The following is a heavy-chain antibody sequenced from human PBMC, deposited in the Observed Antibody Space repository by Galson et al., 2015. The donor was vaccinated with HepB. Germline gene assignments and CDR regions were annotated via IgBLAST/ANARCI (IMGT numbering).Heavy chain of an antibody. J-gene: IGHJ5*01. CDR2: ISSSSSTI. CDR3: AGDLLHCSSTSCYPLGFDS. Sequence: SLRLSCAASRFTFTSYGMNWVRQAPGKGLEWLSYISSSSSTIYYADSVKGRFTISRDNAKLYLQMNILREEDTAVYYCAGDLLHCSSTSCYPLGFDSWGQGTLVTVAS. V-gene: IGHV3-48*02. D-gene: IGHD2-2*01. CDR1: RFTFTSYG.